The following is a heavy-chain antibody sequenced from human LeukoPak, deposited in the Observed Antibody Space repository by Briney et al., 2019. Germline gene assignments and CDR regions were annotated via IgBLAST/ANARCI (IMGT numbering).Heavy chain of an antibody. CDR2: INWNGGST. J-gene: IGHJ4*02. V-gene: IGHV3-20*04. CDR3: ARAGQRYCSSTSCYNFDY. D-gene: IGHD2-2*01. Sequence: GGSLRLSCAASGFTFSSYSMNWVRQAPGKGLECVSGINWNGGSTGYADSVKGRFTISRDNAKNSLYLQMNSLRAEDTALYYCARAGQRYCSSTSCYNFDYWGQGTLVTVSS. CDR1: GFTFSSYS.